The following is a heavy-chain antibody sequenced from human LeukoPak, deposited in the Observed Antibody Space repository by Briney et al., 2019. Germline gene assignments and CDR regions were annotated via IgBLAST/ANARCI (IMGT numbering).Heavy chain of an antibody. CDR3: ARVKYSGSYYSYYGMDV. V-gene: IGHV4-4*07. D-gene: IGHD1-26*01. J-gene: IGHJ6*02. CDR2: IYTSGST. Sequence: SETLSLTCTVSGGSISSYYCSWIRQPAGKGLEWIGRIYTSGSTNYNPSLKSRVTMSVDTSKNQVSLKLSSVTAADTAVYYCARVKYSGSYYSYYGMDVWGQGTTVTVSS. CDR1: GGSISSYY.